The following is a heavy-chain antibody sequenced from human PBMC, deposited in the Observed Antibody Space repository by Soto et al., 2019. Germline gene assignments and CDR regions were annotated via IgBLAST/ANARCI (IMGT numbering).Heavy chain of an antibody. Sequence: QVQLQESGPGLVKPSQTLSLTCSVSGGSISSGGNYWSWIRHHPGKGLEWIGYIYSSGSTDYNPTLNTHVSTSVATEKNHCSLKLTAGTAADTAVYYSARQLGHSTKDICPENRSDPWGQGTLVTVSS. CDR3: ARQLGHSTKDICPENRSDP. CDR1: GGSISSGGNY. J-gene: IGHJ5*02. CDR2: IYSSGST. V-gene: IGHV4-31*01. D-gene: IGHD2-8*01.